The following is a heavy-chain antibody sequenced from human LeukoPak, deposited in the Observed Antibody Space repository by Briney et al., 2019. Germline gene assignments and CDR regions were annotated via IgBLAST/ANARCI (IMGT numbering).Heavy chain of an antibody. CDR2: INHSGST. CDR1: GGSFSGYY. J-gene: IGHJ4*02. V-gene: IGHV4-34*01. Sequence: PSETLSLTCAVYGGSFSGYYWSWIRQPPGKGLEWIGEINHSGSTNYNPSLKSRVTISVDTSRNQISLKWSSVTAADTAVYYCARGHGSRGSEGILDYWGQGTLVTASS. CDR3: ARGHGSRGSEGILDY. D-gene: IGHD5-12*01.